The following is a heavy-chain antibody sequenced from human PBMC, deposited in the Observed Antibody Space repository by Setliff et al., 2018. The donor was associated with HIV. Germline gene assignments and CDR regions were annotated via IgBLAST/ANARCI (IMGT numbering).Heavy chain of an antibody. CDR2: MFYSGST. Sequence: SETLSLTCTVSGGSITGSSSYWGWIRQPPGKGLEWIGSMFYSGSTSYNPSLKSRVTISVDTSKKQPSLKLSSVTAADTAVYYCARRYYGSGNYYYYMDDWGKGTTVTVSS. D-gene: IGHD3-10*01. V-gene: IGHV4-39*01. CDR1: GGSITGSSSY. J-gene: IGHJ6*03. CDR3: ARRYYGSGNYYYYMDD.